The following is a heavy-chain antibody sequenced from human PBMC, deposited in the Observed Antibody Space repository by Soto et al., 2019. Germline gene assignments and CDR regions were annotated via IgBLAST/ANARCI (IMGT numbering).Heavy chain of an antibody. CDR3: ARGCGYDSFDL. V-gene: IGHV4-30-2*06. CDR1: GVTMCYGGYS. D-gene: IGHD5-12*01. J-gene: IGHJ4*02. Sequence: SETLSLTCSVSGVTMCYGGYSWSWIRQCPGKGLEWLGYISRFETPFYNPSFKRRLSLSIDRTRYQFYLSLSSMTASHKAVDHCARGCGYDSFDLWSQGIQGAVSS. CDR2: ISRFETP.